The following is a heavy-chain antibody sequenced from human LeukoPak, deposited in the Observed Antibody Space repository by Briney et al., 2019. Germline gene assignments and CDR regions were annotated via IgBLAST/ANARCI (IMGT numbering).Heavy chain of an antibody. CDR2: ISSRSGAI. CDR1: GFTFSTYS. CDR3: ARRYCSGGSCGVGPYFAY. D-gene: IGHD2-15*01. Sequence: GGSLRLSCAASGFTFSTYSMNWVRQAPGKGLEWVSYISSRSGAIYYADSVKGRFTISRDNAKNSLYLQMNSLRDEDTAVYYCARRYCSGGSCGVGPYFAYWGQGTLVTVSS. J-gene: IGHJ4*02. V-gene: IGHV3-48*02.